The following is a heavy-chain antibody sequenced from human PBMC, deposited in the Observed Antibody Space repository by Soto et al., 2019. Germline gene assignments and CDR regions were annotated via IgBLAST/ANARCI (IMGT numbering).Heavy chain of an antibody. V-gene: IGHV3-7*01. CDR2: IKQDGTEK. CDR3: TTSPHRDSERVFV. J-gene: IGHJ6*02. D-gene: IGHD1-26*01. Sequence: PGGSLRLSCAASGFTFSTYWMGWVRRTPGKGLEWVANIKQDGTEKYYVDSVRGRLTVSRDNAKSSLYLQMNSLRVEDTAVYYCTTSPHRDSERVFVWGQGTTVTVSS. CDR1: GFTFSTYW.